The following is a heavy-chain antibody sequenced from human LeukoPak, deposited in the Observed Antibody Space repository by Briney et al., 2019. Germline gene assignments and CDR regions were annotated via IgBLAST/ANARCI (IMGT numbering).Heavy chain of an antibody. Sequence: PSQTLSLTCSVSGDSISSGNYYWNWIRQPPGKGLEWIGEINHSGSTNYNPSLKSRVTISVDTSKNQFSLKLSSVTAADTAVYYCARATVVITTFSGYYYALDAWGQGTTVTVSS. D-gene: IGHD3-22*01. CDR3: ARATVVITTFSGYYYALDA. CDR2: INHSGST. J-gene: IGHJ6*02. V-gene: IGHV4-39*07. CDR1: GDSISSGNYY.